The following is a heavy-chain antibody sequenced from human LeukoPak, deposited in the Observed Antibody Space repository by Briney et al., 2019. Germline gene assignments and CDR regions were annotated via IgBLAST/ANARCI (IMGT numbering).Heavy chain of an antibody. V-gene: IGHV1-24*01. CDR2: FDPEDGET. J-gene: IGHJ3*02. D-gene: IGHD6-13*01. Sequence: ASVKVSCKVSGYTLTELSMHWVRQAPGKGLEWMGGFDPEDGETIYAQEFQGRVTMTEDTSTDTAYMELSSLRSEDTAVYYCATVPDSSSQVYDAFDIWGQGTMVTVSS. CDR1: GYTLTELS. CDR3: ATVPDSSSQVYDAFDI.